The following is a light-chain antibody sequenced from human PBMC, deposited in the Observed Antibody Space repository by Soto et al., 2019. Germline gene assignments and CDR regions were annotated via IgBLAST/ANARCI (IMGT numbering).Light chain of an antibody. CDR2: SNN. J-gene: IGLJ1*01. CDR3: AAWDGSLRGYV. Sequence: QSVLTQPPSTSGTPGQRVTISCSGSSANIGSNTVNWYQHLPGTAPKLLIYSNNQRPSGVPDRFSGSKSGTSASLAVSGLQSEDEADYYCAAWDGSLRGYVFXTGTKVTVL. V-gene: IGLV1-44*01. CDR1: SANIGSNT.